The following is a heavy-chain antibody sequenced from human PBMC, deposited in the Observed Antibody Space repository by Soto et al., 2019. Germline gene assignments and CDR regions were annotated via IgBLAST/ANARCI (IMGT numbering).Heavy chain of an antibody. CDR3: GRYCTNTKCRGGYYLDL. D-gene: IGHD2-8*01. Sequence: QVLLVQSGAEMKQPGSSVSVSCRASGDSFTNYAFTWVRQAPGQGPEWLGGIIRALGTPHYSQRFQGRLTIPADDSSSRVYMELGSLRLDDTAVYYCGRYCTNTKCRGGYYLDLWGQGTLLTVSS. CDR1: GDSFTNYA. J-gene: IGHJ5*02. CDR2: IIRALGTP. V-gene: IGHV1-69*01.